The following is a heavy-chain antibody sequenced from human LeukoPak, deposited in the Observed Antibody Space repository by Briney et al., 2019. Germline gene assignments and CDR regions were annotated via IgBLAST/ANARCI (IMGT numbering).Heavy chain of an antibody. J-gene: IGHJ4*02. CDR2: INPNSGGT. Sequence: ASVKVSCKASGYTFTGYYMHWVRQAPGQGLEWMGWINPNSGGTNYAQKFQGRVTMTRDTSISTAYMELSRLRSDDTAVYYCARDPTGLAQTRYYFDYWGQGTLVTVSS. CDR3: ARDPTGLAQTRYYFDY. CDR1: GYTFTGYY. D-gene: IGHD6-19*01. V-gene: IGHV1-2*02.